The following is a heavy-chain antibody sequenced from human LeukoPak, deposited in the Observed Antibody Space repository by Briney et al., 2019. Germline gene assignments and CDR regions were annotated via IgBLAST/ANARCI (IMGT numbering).Heavy chain of an antibody. CDR3: AKDSITMVRGAKGYYFDY. J-gene: IGHJ4*02. Sequence: GGSLRLSCAASGFTFSFYGMHWVRQAPGKGLEWVAFIRNDGSNKYYADSVKGRFTISGDNSKNTLYLQMSSLRAGDTAVYYCAKDSITMVRGAKGYYFDYWGQGTLVTVSS. CDR2: IRNDGSNK. CDR1: GFTFSFYG. V-gene: IGHV3-30*02. D-gene: IGHD3-10*01.